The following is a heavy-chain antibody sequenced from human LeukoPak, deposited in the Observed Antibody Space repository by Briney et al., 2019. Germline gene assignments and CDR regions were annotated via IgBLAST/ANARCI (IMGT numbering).Heavy chain of an antibody. V-gene: IGHV3-11*01. CDR3: ARIWSARDWFDP. CDR1: GFTFRDYA. J-gene: IGHJ5*02. D-gene: IGHD1-1*01. Sequence: PGGSLRLSCAASGFTFRDYAMTWIRQAPGKGLEWISYIKKRSAATYYADSVAGRFVISRDDAENSLNLHLTNLRVEDTATYFCARIWSARDWFDPWGQGT. CDR2: IKKRSAAT.